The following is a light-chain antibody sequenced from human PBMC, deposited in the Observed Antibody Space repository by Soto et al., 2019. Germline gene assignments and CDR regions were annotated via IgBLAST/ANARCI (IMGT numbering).Light chain of an antibody. V-gene: IGKV1-5*01. CDR1: QSISSW. J-gene: IGKJ4*01. Sequence: DIQMTQSPSTLSASVGDRVTITCRASQSISSWLAWYQQKPGKAPKLLIYDASSLESGVPSRFSGSGSGTEFTLTISSLQPDDFATYYCQQYNSYSPLFGGGTRWIS. CDR2: DAS. CDR3: QQYNSYSPL.